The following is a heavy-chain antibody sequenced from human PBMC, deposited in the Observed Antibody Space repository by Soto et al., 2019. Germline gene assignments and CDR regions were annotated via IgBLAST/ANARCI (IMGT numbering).Heavy chain of an antibody. V-gene: IGHV4-59*01. Sequence: PSETLSLTCTVSGGSISSYYWSWIRQPPGKGLEWIGYIYYSGSTNYNPSLKSRVTVSVDTSKNQFSLKLSSVTAADTAVYYCARCPVTREDYYYYYYMDFWGKGTTVTVSS. D-gene: IGHD4-17*01. CDR1: GGSISSYY. CDR3: ARCPVTREDYYYYYYMDF. J-gene: IGHJ6*03. CDR2: IYYSGST.